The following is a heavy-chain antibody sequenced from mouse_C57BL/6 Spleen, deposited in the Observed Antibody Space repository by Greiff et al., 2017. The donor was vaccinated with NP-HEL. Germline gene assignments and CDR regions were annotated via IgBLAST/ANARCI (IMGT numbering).Heavy chain of an antibody. CDR2: ISYSGST. J-gene: IGHJ1*03. D-gene: IGHD1-1*01. CDR1: GYSITSGYD. V-gene: IGHV3-1*01. Sequence: EVQLQQSGPGMVKPSQSLSLTCTVTGYSITSGYDWHWIRHFPGNKLEWMGYISYSGSTNYNPSLKSRISITHDTSKNHFFLKLNSVTTEDTATYYCARGTTVVATGYFDVWGTGTTVTVSS. CDR3: ARGTTVVATGYFDV.